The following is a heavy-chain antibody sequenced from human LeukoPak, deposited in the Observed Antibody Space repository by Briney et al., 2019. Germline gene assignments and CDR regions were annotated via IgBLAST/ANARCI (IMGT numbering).Heavy chain of an antibody. CDR3: ARDPDSSYEWGPFDP. D-gene: IGHD1-26*01. V-gene: IGHV6-1*01. CDR1: GDSVYINSAS. CDR2: TYYRSKWNS. Sequence: SQPLSLTCAISGDSVYINSASWNWIRQSPSRGLEWLGRTYYRSKWNSDYAVSVKSRITINPDTSKNQFSLHLNSVTPEDTAVYYCARDPDSSYEWGPFDPWGQGTLVTVSS. J-gene: IGHJ5*02.